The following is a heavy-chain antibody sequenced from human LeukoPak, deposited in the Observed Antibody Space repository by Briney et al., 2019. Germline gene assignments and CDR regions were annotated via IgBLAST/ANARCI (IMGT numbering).Heavy chain of an antibody. Sequence: GESLKISCKGSGYNFTNYWVGWVRQMPGKGLEWMGIIYPGDSDTRYSPSFQGQVTISADKSISTAYLQWSSLKASDTAMYYCARADFPYDSSGINWFDPWGQGTLVTVSS. V-gene: IGHV5-51*01. CDR3: ARADFPYDSSGINWFDP. J-gene: IGHJ5*02. CDR2: IYPGDSDT. CDR1: GYNFTNYW. D-gene: IGHD3-22*01.